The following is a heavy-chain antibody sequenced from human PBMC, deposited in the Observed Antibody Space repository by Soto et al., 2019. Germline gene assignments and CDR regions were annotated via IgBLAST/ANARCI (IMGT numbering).Heavy chain of an antibody. D-gene: IGHD3-22*01. Sequence: PGESLKISCKGSGYSFTTHWIVWVRQMPGKGLEWMGVIYPGDSDTRYSPSFQGQVTISADKSISTAYLHWSSLKASDTAMYYCARTDYYAGSGSLYYFDYWGQGTLVTVSS. J-gene: IGHJ4*02. CDR3: ARTDYYAGSGSLYYFDY. CDR2: IYPGDSDT. CDR1: GYSFTTHW. V-gene: IGHV5-51*01.